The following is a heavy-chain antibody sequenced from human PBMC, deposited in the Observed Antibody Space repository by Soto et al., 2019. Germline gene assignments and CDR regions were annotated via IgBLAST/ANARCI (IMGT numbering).Heavy chain of an antibody. CDR2: ISYDGSNR. J-gene: IGHJ4*01. CDR3: AREDYGEFYFDY. Sequence: GGSLRLSCAASGFPFGHYAVHWVRQAPDKGLEWVAIISYDGSNRYLADSVQGRFSISRDNSKNTLFLQMNSLRTEDKAVYYCAREDYGEFYFDYWGQGALVTVSS. D-gene: IGHD4-17*01. CDR1: GFPFGHYA. V-gene: IGHV3-30-3*01.